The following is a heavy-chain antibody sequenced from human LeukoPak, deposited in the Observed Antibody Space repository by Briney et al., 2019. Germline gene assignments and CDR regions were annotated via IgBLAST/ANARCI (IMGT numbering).Heavy chain of an antibody. V-gene: IGHV3-48*01. Sequence: PGGSLRLSCTASGFPFIEYSMNWVRQVPGKGLEWISYIGIDSGNTKYADSVRGRFTISADKAKNSLYLQMNSLRVEDTAVYYCARDHNYAFDNWGQGTPVSVAS. J-gene: IGHJ4*02. CDR3: ARDHNYAFDN. CDR1: GFPFIEYS. D-gene: IGHD1-1*01. CDR2: IGIDSGNT.